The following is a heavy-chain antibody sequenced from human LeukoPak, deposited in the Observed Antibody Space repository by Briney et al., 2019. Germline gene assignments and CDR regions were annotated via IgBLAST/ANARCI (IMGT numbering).Heavy chain of an antibody. D-gene: IGHD1-1*01. CDR1: GFTFSSYS. V-gene: IGHV3-21*04. CDR3: AGVELERYYYYGMDV. J-gene: IGHJ6*02. CDR2: ISSSSSYI. Sequence: GGSLRLSCAASGFTFSSYSMNWVRQAPGKGLEWVSSISSSSSYIYYADSVKGRFTISRDNAKNSLYLQMNSLRAEDTAVYYCAGVELERYYYYGMDVWGQGTTVTVSS.